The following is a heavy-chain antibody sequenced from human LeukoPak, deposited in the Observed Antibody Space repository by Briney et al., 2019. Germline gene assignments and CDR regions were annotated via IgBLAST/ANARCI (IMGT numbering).Heavy chain of an antibody. V-gene: IGHV3-21*05. CDR1: GFTFNNYG. CDR2: ISSSSSYT. Sequence: GGSLRLSCAASGFTFNNYGIHYVRQAPGKGLEWVSYISSSSSYTNYADSVKGRFTISRDNAKNSLYLQMNSLRAEDTAIYYCARTQCPGASCYSDAFDICGQATMVTVSS. J-gene: IGHJ3*02. CDR3: ARTQCPGASCYSDAFDI. D-gene: IGHD2-15*01.